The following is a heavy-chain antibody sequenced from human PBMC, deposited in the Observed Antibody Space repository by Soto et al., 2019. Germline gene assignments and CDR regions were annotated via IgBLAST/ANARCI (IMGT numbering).Heavy chain of an antibody. Sequence: LSLTCTVSGGSISSGTYYWGWIRQPPGKGLEWIGSLYYTGRTYYSPSLKSRVTISADTSKNHFSLNLTSVTAADTAVYYCARRLARGVIGWFDPWGQGTLVTVSS. CDR1: GGSISSGTYY. CDR3: ARRLARGVIGWFDP. D-gene: IGHD3-10*01. CDR2: LYYTGRT. J-gene: IGHJ5*02. V-gene: IGHV4-39*02.